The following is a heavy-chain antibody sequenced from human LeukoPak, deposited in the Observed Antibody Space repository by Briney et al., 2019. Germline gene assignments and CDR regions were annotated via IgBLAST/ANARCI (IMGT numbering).Heavy chain of an antibody. V-gene: IGHV3-7*01. D-gene: IGHD6-6*01. J-gene: IGHJ3*02. CDR3: AREIVARPRGFDT. Sequence: GSLRLSCAASEFTFSTYCMSWVRQAPGKGMEWVANIKPDGSEKYYVDSVKGRFTISRDNVKKSLYLQMNSLRAEDTAVYYCAREIVARPRGFDTWGQGTMVTVSS. CDR1: EFTFSTYC. CDR2: IKPDGSEK.